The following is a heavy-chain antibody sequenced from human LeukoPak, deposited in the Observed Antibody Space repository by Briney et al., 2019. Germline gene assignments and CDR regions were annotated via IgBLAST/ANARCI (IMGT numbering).Heavy chain of an antibody. Sequence: GGSLRLSCAASGFTFSSYAMHWVRQALGKGLEWVAVISYDGSNKYYADSVKGRFTISRDNSKNTLYLQMNSLRAEDTAVYYCSYYYGMDVWGQGTTVTVSS. J-gene: IGHJ6*02. CDR3: SYYYGMDV. V-gene: IGHV3-30-3*01. CDR1: GFTFSSYA. CDR2: ISYDGSNK.